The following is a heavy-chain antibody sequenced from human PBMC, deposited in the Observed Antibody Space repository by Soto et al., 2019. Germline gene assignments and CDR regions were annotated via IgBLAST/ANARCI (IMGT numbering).Heavy chain of an antibody. J-gene: IGHJ4*02. V-gene: IGHV4-31*03. CDR1: GGSISSGGYY. D-gene: IGHD6-13*01. CDR3: ARTGVTLAAAGNFDY. Sequence: QVQLQESGPGLVKPSQTLSLTCTVSGGSISSGGYYWSWIRQHPGKGLEWIGYIYYSGSTYYNPSLKSRVTISVDTSKNQFSRKLSSVTAADTAVYYCARTGVTLAAAGNFDYWGQGTLVTVSS. CDR2: IYYSGST.